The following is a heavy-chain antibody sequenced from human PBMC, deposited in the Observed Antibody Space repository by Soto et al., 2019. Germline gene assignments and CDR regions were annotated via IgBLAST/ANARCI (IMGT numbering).Heavy chain of an antibody. CDR1: GATFSNYY. CDR3: ARSYSSGWEFDY. J-gene: IGHJ4*02. V-gene: IGHV3-11*01. D-gene: IGHD6-19*01. CDR2: ISSTGRTI. Sequence: GGSLRHSCGASGATFSNYYMRWIRQAPGKGLEWVSYISSTGRTIYYADSVKGRFTASRDNAQNSLSLKLNSLRVEDTAVYYCARSYSSGWEFDYWGQGT.